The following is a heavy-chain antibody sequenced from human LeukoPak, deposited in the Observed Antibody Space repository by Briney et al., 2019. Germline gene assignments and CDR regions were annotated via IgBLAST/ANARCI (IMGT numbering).Heavy chain of an antibody. CDR2: INPNSGGT. V-gene: IGHV1-2*02. J-gene: IGHJ4*02. CDR1: GYTFTGYY. Sequence: GASVKVSCKASGYTFTGYYMHWVRQAPGQGLEWMGWINPNSGGTNYAQKLQGRVTMTTDTSTTTAYMELRSLESDDTAVYYCARHSGSGWQALGYWGQGTLVTVSS. D-gene: IGHD6-19*01. CDR3: ARHSGSGWQALGY.